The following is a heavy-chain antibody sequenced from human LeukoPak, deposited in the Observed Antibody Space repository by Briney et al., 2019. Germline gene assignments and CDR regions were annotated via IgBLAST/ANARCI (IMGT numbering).Heavy chain of an antibody. Sequence: SETLSLTCAVYGGSFSGYYWSWIRQPPGKGLEWIGYIHYSGTTNSNPSLRGRVTTSIDTSNNQFSLRLSSVTAADTAVYYCARWYYDSSGYRYFDYWGQGTLVTVSS. D-gene: IGHD3-22*01. CDR2: IHYSGTT. CDR1: GGSFSGYY. J-gene: IGHJ4*02. CDR3: ARWYYDSSGYRYFDY. V-gene: IGHV4-59*01.